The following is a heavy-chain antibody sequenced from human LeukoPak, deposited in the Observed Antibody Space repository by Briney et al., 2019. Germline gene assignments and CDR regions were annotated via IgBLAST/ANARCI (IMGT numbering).Heavy chain of an antibody. CDR1: GDSISSSNCY. J-gene: IGHJ4*02. CDR3: ARMARKSWPVKYFDY. V-gene: IGHV4-39*01. D-gene: IGHD6-19*01. Sequence: SETLSLTCTVSGDSISSSNCYWGWIRQPPGKGLEWIGSIYFSGGTYYNASLKSRVTISVDTSKNQFSLKLSSVTAADTAVYYCARMARKSWPVKYFDYWGQGTLVTVSS. CDR2: IYFSGGT.